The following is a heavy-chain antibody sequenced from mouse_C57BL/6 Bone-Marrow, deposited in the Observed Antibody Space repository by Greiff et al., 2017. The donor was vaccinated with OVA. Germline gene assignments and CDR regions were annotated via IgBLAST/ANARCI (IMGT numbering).Heavy chain of an antibody. D-gene: IGHD1-1*01. CDR2: ISDGGSYT. J-gene: IGHJ1*03. Sequence: EVQVVESGGGLVKPGGSLKLSCAASGFTFSSYAMSWVRQTPEKRLEWVATISDGGSYTYYPDNVKGRFTISRDNAKNNLYLQMSHLKSEDTAMYYCARVNGSSYRWYFDVWGTGTTVTVSS. CDR3: ARVNGSSYRWYFDV. CDR1: GFTFSSYA. V-gene: IGHV5-4*01.